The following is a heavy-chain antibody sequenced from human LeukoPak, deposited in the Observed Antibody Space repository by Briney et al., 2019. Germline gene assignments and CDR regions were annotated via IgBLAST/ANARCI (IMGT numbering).Heavy chain of an antibody. J-gene: IGHJ4*02. CDR1: GFTFSRFW. CDR2: ISSDGSGT. D-gene: IGHD6-19*01. CDR3: IRGHSSGWYRFDD. Sequence: GGSLRLSCAASGFTFSRFWMHWVRQTPGKGLVWVSRISSDGSGTTYADSVKGRFTVSRHNAKNTLYLQMNSLRVEDTAVYYCIRGHSSGWYRFDDWGQGTLVTVSS. V-gene: IGHV3-74*01.